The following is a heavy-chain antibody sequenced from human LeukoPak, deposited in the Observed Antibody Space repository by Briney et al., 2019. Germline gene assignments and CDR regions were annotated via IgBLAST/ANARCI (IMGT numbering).Heavy chain of an antibody. D-gene: IGHD3-10*01. CDR1: GYTFTSYG. CDR2: INPNSGGT. Sequence: ASVKVSCKASGYTFTSYGISWVRQAPGQGVEWMGWINPNSGGTNDAQNFQGRVTMTRDTSISTAYMELSRLRSDDTAVYYCAKALWGDYFDYWGQGTLVTVSS. J-gene: IGHJ4*02. V-gene: IGHV1-2*02. CDR3: AKALWGDYFDY.